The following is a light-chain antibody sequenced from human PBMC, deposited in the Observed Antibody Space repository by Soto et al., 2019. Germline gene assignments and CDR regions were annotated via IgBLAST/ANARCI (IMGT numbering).Light chain of an antibody. V-gene: IGKV3-11*01. CDR1: QSVSSY. J-gene: IGKJ5*01. Sequence: EIVLTQSPATLSLSPGERATLSCRASQSVSSYLAWYQQKPGQAPRLLIYDASNRATGIPARFSGSGSGTDFTLTISSLEPEDFAVYYCQQRSNVPFPCGQGTRLEI. CDR3: QQRSNVPFP. CDR2: DAS.